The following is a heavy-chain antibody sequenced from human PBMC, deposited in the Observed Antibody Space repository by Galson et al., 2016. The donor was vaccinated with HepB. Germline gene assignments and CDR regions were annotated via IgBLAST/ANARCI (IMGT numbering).Heavy chain of an antibody. J-gene: IGHJ4*02. Sequence: SLRLSCAASGFTFSSYAMHWVRQAPGKGLEYVSAISSNGGSTYYANSVKGRFTISRDNSKNTLYLQIGSLIAEDMAVYYCARGSDFWSGYYVNWGQGTLVTVSS. CDR2: ISSNGGST. CDR3: ARGSDFWSGYYVN. D-gene: IGHD3-3*01. CDR1: GFTFSSYA. V-gene: IGHV3-64*01.